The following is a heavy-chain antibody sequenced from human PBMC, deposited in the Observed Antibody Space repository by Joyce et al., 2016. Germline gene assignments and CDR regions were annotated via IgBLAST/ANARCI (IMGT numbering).Heavy chain of an antibody. V-gene: IGHV1-2*02. D-gene: IGHD4-23*01. CDR2: INPDRGDT. J-gene: IGHJ4*02. CDR1: GFSFSGYY. CDR3: AREYGGTFYFDY. Sequence: QVQLVQSGAEVKNPGASVKVSCKASGFSFSGYYIHWVRQAPGQGLEWMGWINPDRGDTIYAQKFQGRVTMTRDTSISTVDLELGRLTSDDTALYYCAREYGGTFYFDYWGQVTLVTVSS.